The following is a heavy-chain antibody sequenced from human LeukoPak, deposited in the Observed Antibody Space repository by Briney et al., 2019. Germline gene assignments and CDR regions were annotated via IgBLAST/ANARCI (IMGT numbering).Heavy chain of an antibody. CDR3: AMGVRYCSGGSCYSLYDAFDI. D-gene: IGHD2-15*01. Sequence: PGGSLRLCFAAPGFTFSSYGMPWVRQAPGKGLEWEAVISYDGSIKYYADSVKGRFTISRDNSENTLYLQMNSLRAEDTAVYYCAMGVRYCSGGSCYSLYDAFDIWGQGTMVTVSS. CDR2: ISYDGSIK. J-gene: IGHJ3*02. CDR1: GFTFSSYG. V-gene: IGHV3-30*03.